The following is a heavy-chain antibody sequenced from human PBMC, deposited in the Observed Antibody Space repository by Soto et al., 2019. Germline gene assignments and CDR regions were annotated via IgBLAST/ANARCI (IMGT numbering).Heavy chain of an antibody. D-gene: IGHD3-10*01. CDR3: ASGIDYYGSGSYYKTVNFDY. CDR2: IIPIFGTA. J-gene: IGHJ4*02. V-gene: IGHV1-69*13. CDR1: GGTFSSYA. Sequence: SVKVSCKASGGTFSSYAISWVRQAPGQGLEWMGGIIPIFGTANYAQKFQGRVTITADESTSTAYMELSSLRSEDTAVYYCASGIDYYGSGSYYKTVNFDYWGQGTLVTVSS.